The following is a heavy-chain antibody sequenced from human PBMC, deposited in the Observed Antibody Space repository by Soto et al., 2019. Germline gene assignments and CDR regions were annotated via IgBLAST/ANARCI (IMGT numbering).Heavy chain of an antibody. V-gene: IGHV4-59*01. D-gene: IGHD2-15*01. CDR3: ARGAGGPYDH. Sequence: SETLSLTCTVSGAPITINYWSWIRQAPGKGLEWIGYIYYSGSTTYNPSLKSRVTMSADTSKDQFSLKLNSVTAADTAVYYCARGAGGPYDHWGPGSLVTVSS. J-gene: IGHJ4*01. CDR2: IYYSGST. CDR1: GAPITINY.